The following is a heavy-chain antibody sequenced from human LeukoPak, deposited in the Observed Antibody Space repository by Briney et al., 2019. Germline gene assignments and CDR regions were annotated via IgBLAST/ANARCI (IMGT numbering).Heavy chain of an antibody. CDR1: GYTVTSYG. D-gene: IGHD6-13*01. CDR2: SSAYNGNT. J-gene: IGHJ4*02. Sequence: ASVKVSFKASGYTVTSYGISWVRQAPGQGLGWVGFSSAYNGNTNYSHNLHGRGTMTTDTSTRTAYMELRSLRSDDTAVYYCARVCGGYSSSWYVCPADDFDYWGQGTLVTVSS. CDR3: ARVCGGYSSSWYVCPADDFDY. V-gene: IGHV1-18*01.